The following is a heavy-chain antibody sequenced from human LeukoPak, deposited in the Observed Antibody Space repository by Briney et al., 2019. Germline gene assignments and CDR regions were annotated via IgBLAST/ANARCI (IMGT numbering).Heavy chain of an antibody. V-gene: IGHV4-61*02. D-gene: IGHD7-27*01. CDR3: ARDGPNWGLL. J-gene: IGHJ4*02. CDR1: GGPIRSGSYL. Sequence: SQTLSLTCTVSGGPIRSGSYLGSWIRQPAGKGLEWIGRIYTSGSTNYNPSLKSRVTISVDTSKNQFSLKLSSVTAADTAVYYCARDGPNWGLLWGQGTLVTVSS. CDR2: IYTSGST.